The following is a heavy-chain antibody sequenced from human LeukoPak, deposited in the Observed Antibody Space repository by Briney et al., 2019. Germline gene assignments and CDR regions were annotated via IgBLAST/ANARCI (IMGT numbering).Heavy chain of an antibody. D-gene: IGHD5-12*01. CDR3: ARDPVDIVATTHAPYFDY. CDR1: GFTFSSYE. Sequence: GGPLRLSCAASGFTFSSYEMNWVRQAPGKGLEWVSYISSSGSTIYYADSVKGRFTISRDNAKNSLYLQMNSLRAEDTAVYYCARDPVDIVATTHAPYFDYWGQGTLVTVSS. V-gene: IGHV3-48*03. J-gene: IGHJ4*02. CDR2: ISSSGSTI.